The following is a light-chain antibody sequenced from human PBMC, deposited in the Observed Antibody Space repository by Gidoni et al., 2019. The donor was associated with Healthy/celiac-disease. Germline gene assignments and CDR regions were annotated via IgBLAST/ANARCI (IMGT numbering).Light chain of an antibody. CDR1: SSDVGGYNY. Sequence: QSALTQPASVSGSPGQSLTISCTGTSSDVGGYNYVSWYQQHPGKAPKLMIYDVSNRPSGVSNRFSGSKSGNTASLTISGLQAEDEADYYCSSYTSSSTLENVVFGGGTKLTVL. J-gene: IGLJ2*01. CDR3: SSYTSSSTLENVV. CDR2: DVS. V-gene: IGLV2-14*01.